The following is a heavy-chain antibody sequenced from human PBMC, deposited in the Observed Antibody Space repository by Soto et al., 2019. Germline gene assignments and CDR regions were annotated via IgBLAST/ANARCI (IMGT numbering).Heavy chain of an antibody. CDR1: GFTFDDYA. D-gene: IGHD6-6*01. V-gene: IGHV3-9*01. CDR2: IRWKSGSI. CDR3: AKEGQLVRGGRYYYYYFMDV. Sequence: VQLVESGGGLVQPGRSLRLSCAASGFTFDDYAMHWVRQAPGKGLAWVSGIRWKSGSIGFADSVKGRFTISRDNDKNSMYLQMNSLRAEDTALYYCAKEGQLVRGGRYYYYYFMDVWVKGTTVTVSS. J-gene: IGHJ6*03.